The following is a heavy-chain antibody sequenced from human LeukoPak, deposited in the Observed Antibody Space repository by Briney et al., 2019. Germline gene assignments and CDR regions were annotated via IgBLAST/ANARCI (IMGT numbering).Heavy chain of an antibody. D-gene: IGHD6-19*01. Sequence: SETLSLTCTVSGGSIGTYYWGWVRQPPGKGLECLAYIYGSGGTNYNPSLNSRVTISLDTANNQFSLNLSSVTAADTAVYYCARLVSGIRYFHYWGQGALVTVSS. CDR2: IYGSGGT. CDR3: ARLVSGIRYFHY. V-gene: IGHV4-59*08. J-gene: IGHJ4*02. CDR1: GGSIGTYY.